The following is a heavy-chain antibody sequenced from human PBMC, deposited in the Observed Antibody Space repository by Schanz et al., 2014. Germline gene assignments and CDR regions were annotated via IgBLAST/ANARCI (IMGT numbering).Heavy chain of an antibody. J-gene: IGHJ4*02. CDR3: ARKVVATIGGYYDN. D-gene: IGHD5-12*01. CDR1: GITFSSHS. Sequence: EVKLLESGGGLVQPGGSLRLSCAASGITFSSHSFNWVRQAPGKGLEWVSAISGSGGSTYYADSVRGRFTISRDNAENTLFLQMNSLRAEDTAVYYCARKVVATIGGYYDNWGQGTLVIVSS. CDR2: ISGSGGST. V-gene: IGHV3-23*01.